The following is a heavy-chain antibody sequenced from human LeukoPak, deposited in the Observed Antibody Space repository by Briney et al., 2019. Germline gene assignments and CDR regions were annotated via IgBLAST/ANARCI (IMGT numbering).Heavy chain of an antibody. V-gene: IGHV1-2*06. J-gene: IGHJ6*02. D-gene: IGHD4-17*01. CDR2: INPNSGGT. Sequence: ASVKVSCKASGYTFTGYYMHWVRQAPGQGLEWMGRINPNSGGTNYAQKFQGRVTMTRDTSISTAYMELSRLRSDDTAVYYCARDYGDSHYYYYYGMDVWGQGTTVTVSS. CDR1: GYTFTGYY. CDR3: ARDYGDSHYYYYYGMDV.